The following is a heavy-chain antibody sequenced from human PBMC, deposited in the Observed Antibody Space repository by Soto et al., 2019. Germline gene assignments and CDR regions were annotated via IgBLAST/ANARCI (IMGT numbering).Heavy chain of an antibody. J-gene: IGHJ4*02. CDR3: ARARIAGSGSCDN. D-gene: IGHD3-10*01. Sequence: EVLLVESGGGLVHPGGSLRLSCVASGFTFNNYWMHWVRQVPGKGLVWVSRIKTDGSSPNYADSVEGRFTISSDNAKNTLYLQMNGLRAEDTAVYYCARARIAGSGSCDNWGQGTLVTVSS. CDR2: IKTDGSSP. V-gene: IGHV3-74*01. CDR1: GFTFNNYW.